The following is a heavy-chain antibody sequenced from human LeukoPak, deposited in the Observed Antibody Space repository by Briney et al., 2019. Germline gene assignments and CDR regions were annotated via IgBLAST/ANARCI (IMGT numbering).Heavy chain of an antibody. CDR1: GFTFSNYA. V-gene: IGHV3-23*01. D-gene: IGHD2-21*02. CDR3: ARDVEVCRIGACYWTTFDC. J-gene: IGHJ4*02. Sequence: GGSLRLSCAASGFTFSNYAMTCVRQGPGGRVEWVSTISGSGGSTYYGDSVKGRFTISRDTASDTVNLQMNSLRAEDTAVYYCARDVEVCRIGACYWTTFDCWGQGTLVTVSS. CDR2: ISGSGGST.